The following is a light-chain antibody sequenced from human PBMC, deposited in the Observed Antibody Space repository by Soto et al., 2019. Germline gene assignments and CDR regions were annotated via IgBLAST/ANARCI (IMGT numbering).Light chain of an antibody. V-gene: IGKV3-20*01. CDR2: GAS. CDR3: QQYGSSRT. Sequence: EIVLTQSPGTLSLSPGESATLSCRASRSLDSGQLAWYQQKVGRAPRLLIYGASSRATGTPDRFSGSGSGTDFTLTISRLEPEDFAVYYCQQYGSSRTFGQGTKVDIK. CDR1: RSLDSGQ. J-gene: IGKJ1*01.